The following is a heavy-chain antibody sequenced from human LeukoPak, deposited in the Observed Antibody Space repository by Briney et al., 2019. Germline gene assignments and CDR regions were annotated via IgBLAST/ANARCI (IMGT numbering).Heavy chain of an antibody. Sequence: SETLSLTCTVSGDSISSSSYYWGWIRQPPGKGLEWIGNIYYSGRTYYNPSLKSGVTISIDTSKNQFSLKLNSVTAADTAVYYFARDGTHNWGLFDFWGQGTLVTVSS. CDR2: IYYSGRT. CDR3: ARDGTHNWGLFDF. J-gene: IGHJ4*02. CDR1: GDSISSSSYY. V-gene: IGHV4-39*07. D-gene: IGHD1-1*01.